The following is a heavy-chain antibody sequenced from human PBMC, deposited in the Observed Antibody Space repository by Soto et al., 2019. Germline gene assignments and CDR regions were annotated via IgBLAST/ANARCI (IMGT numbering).Heavy chain of an antibody. Sequence: PGGSLRLSCVASGFTFSNYTMHWVRQAPGKGLEWVALISYDEIDKYFADAVKGRFTISRGNSKNTLYLQMDSLRAEDTAVYYCAGRSGSSDYWGRGTLVIVSS. J-gene: IGHJ4*02. CDR3: AGRSGSSDY. V-gene: IGHV3-30*04. CDR1: GFTFSNYT. D-gene: IGHD3-10*01. CDR2: ISYDEIDK.